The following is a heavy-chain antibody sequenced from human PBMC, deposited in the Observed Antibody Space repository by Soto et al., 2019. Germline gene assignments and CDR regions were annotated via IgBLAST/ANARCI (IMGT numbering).Heavy chain of an antibody. Sequence: LRLSCAASGFPFGENAMGWVRQAPGKGLGWVSGISDSGATTYYADSVRGRFTISRDNSKNTLYLQMKSLRAEDSASYYCAKEDTSSGSLDYWGQGALVTVSS. V-gene: IGHV3-23*01. D-gene: IGHD6-19*01. J-gene: IGHJ4*02. CDR2: ISDSGATT. CDR1: GFPFGENA. CDR3: AKEDTSSGSLDY.